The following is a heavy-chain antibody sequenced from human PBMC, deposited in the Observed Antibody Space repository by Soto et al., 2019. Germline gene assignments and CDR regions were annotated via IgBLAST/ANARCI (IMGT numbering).Heavy chain of an antibody. CDR2: ISGSGGST. V-gene: IGHV3-23*01. Sequence: EVQLLESGGGLVQPGGSLRLSCAASGFTFSSYAMSWVRQAPGKGLEWVSAISGSGGSTYYADSVKGRFTISRDNSKNTLFLQMNSLRAEDTAVYSCAKGYLRLTTVVTAFDYWGQGTLVTVSA. D-gene: IGHD4-17*01. J-gene: IGHJ4*02. CDR1: GFTFSSYA. CDR3: AKGYLRLTTVVTAFDY.